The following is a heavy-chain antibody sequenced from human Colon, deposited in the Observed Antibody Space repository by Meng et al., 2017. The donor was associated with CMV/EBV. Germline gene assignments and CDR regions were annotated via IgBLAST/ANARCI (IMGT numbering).Heavy chain of an antibody. Sequence: SETLSLTCSVSGSSISSGYYWGWIRQSPGKALEWIGSMYHSGTTYYNPSLKSRAFISVDTSKNQLSLKLDSVTATDTAMYYCARERGVYSCSRRLVYYGMDVWGQGTTVTVSS. CDR2: MYHSGTT. V-gene: IGHV4-38-2*02. CDR3: ARERGVYSCSRRLVYYGMDV. CDR1: GSSISSGYY. D-gene: IGHD6-6*01. J-gene: IGHJ6*02.